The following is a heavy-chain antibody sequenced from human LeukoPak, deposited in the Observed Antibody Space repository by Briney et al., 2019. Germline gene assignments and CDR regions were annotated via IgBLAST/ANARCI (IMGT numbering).Heavy chain of an antibody. V-gene: IGHV3-23*01. CDR2: VSGSTAGGHT. J-gene: IGHJ4*02. CDR3: AKVKMKNLAYFDS. D-gene: IGHD1-7*01. CDR1: GFTFSNYA. Sequence: PGGSPRLSCVASGFTFSNYAMTWVRQAPGKGLEWVSRVSGSTAGGHTYYADSVRGRFTVSRDESKNTLTLLMSSLRAEDTAIYYCAKVKMKNLAYFDSWGQGTLVTVSS.